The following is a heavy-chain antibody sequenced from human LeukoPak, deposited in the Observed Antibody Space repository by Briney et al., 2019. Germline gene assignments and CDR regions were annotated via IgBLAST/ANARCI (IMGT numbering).Heavy chain of an antibody. D-gene: IGHD1-1*01. CDR2: LYHSGRA. Sequence: PSETLSLTCSVSGASVSDGSYYWSWIRQPPGKGLEWIGFLYHSGRANYSPSLSGRVSTSIDTSKNHFSLNLTSVTAADTAVYYCARGLSTGREDYFDFWGQGTLVSVSS. J-gene: IGHJ4*02. CDR1: GASVSDGSYY. CDR3: ARGLSTGREDYFDF. V-gene: IGHV4-61*03.